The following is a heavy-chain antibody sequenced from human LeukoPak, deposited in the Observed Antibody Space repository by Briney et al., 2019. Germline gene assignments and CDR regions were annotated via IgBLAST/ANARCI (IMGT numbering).Heavy chain of an antibody. J-gene: IGHJ4*02. V-gene: IGHV1-2*02. CDR3: ARGGEVCSSTSCYRGHEY. CDR1: GYTFTGYY. CDR2: INPNSGGT. Sequence: ASLKVSCKASGYTFTGYYIHWVRQAPGQGLVWMGWINPNSGGTEYAQKFQGRVTMTRDTSISTAYMELSRLRPDDTAVYYCARGGEVCSSTSCYRGHEYWGQGTLVTVSS. D-gene: IGHD2-2*01.